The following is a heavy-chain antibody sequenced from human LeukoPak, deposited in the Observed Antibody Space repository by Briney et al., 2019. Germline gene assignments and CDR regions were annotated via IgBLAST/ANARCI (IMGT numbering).Heavy chain of an antibody. D-gene: IGHD4-17*01. CDR1: GESFSAYY. V-gene: IGHV4-34*01. Sequence: SETLSLTCAVYGESFSAYYWTWIRQPPGKGLEWIGEINHSGGTNYNPSLKSRVSISVDTSKNQFSLNLNSVTAADTAVYFCARLYGDYGWFDPWGQGTLVTVSS. CDR3: ARLYGDYGWFDP. J-gene: IGHJ5*02. CDR2: INHSGGT.